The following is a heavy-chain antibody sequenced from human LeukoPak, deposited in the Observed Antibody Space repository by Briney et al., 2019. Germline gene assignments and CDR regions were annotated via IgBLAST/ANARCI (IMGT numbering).Heavy chain of an antibody. J-gene: IGHJ5*02. D-gene: IGHD6-13*01. CDR2: IYNSGST. Sequence: SETLSLTCTVSGYSISSGYFWGWIRQPPGKGLEWIGTIYNSGSTYYNASLESRVTISVDTSKNQFSLKLSSVTAADTAVYYCARAYSSSWYFNWFDPWGQGALVTVSS. CDR1: GYSISSGYF. CDR3: ARAYSSSWYFNWFDP. V-gene: IGHV4-38-2*02.